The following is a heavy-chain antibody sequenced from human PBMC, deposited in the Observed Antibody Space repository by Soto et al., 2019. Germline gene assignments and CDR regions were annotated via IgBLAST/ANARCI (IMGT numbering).Heavy chain of an antibody. J-gene: IGHJ6*03. CDR1: GFSFSSYG. V-gene: IGHV3-33*01. Sequence: GGSLRLSCAASGFSFSSYGMHWVRQAPGKGLEWVAGIWYDGSNTYYADSVKGRFTISRDNSKNTLYLQLNSLRVEDTAVYYSARDSGSGYYSYYMDVWGNGPTVTVSS. CDR2: IWYDGSNT. CDR3: ARDSGSGYYSYYMDV. D-gene: IGHD3-10*01.